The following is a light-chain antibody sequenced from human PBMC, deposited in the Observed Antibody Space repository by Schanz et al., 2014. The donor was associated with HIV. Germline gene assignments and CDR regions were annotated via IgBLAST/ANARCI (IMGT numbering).Light chain of an antibody. CDR1: QSVSSN. V-gene: IGKV3D-15*01. Sequence: EIVMTQSPATLSVSPGERASLSCRASQSVSSNYLAWYQQKHGQAPRLLIYGASTRATDIPDRFSGSGSGTDFTLTISSLQPEDFATYYCQQPASYPLTFGGGTKVEIK. CDR2: GAS. J-gene: IGKJ4*01. CDR3: QQPASYPLT.